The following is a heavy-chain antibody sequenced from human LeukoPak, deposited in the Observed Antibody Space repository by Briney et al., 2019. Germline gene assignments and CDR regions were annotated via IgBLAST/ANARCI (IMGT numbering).Heavy chain of an antibody. CDR1: GFTFSNFA. Sequence: PGRSLRLSCAASGFTFSNFAMHWVRQAPGKGLEWVAIISYDGSNKYYADSVKGRFTISRDNSKNTLYLQMNSLRAEDTAVYYCARVGRGYSFNVYYFDYWGQGTLVTVSS. CDR2: ISYDGSNK. J-gene: IGHJ4*02. CDR3: ARVGRGYSFNVYYFDY. V-gene: IGHV3-30*04. D-gene: IGHD5-18*01.